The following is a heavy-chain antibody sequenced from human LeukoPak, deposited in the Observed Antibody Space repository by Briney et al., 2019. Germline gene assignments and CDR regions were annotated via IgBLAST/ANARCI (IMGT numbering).Heavy chain of an antibody. CDR3: AKDSAVRLYYFDY. CDR1: GFTFGDYA. D-gene: IGHD1-1*01. CDR2: IRSKAYGGTT. J-gene: IGHJ4*02. Sequence: PGGSLRLSCTASGFTFGDYAMSWFRQAPGKGLEWVGFIRSKAYGGTTEYAASVKGRFTISRDNSKNTLYLQMNSLRAEDTAVYYCAKDSAVRLYYFDYWGQGTLVTVSS. V-gene: IGHV3-49*03.